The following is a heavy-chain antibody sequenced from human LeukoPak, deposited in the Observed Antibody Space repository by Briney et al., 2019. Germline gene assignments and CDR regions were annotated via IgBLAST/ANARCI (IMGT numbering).Heavy chain of an antibody. Sequence: SETLSLTCTVSGGSISSNNYYWGWIRQPPGKGLEWIGSIYYSGSTYYNPSLKSRVTISVDTSKNQFSLKLSSVTAADTAAYYCRGYSNGFRLDDWGQGTLVTVSS. CDR2: IYYSGST. CDR1: GGSISSNNYY. CDR3: RGYSNGFRLDD. J-gene: IGHJ4*02. D-gene: IGHD5-18*01. V-gene: IGHV4-39*01.